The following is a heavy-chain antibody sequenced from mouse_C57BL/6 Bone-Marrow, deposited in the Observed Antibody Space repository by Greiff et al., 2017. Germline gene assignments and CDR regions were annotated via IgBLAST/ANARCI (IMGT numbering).Heavy chain of an antibody. CDR3: NRVITTVVGRYFDV. D-gene: IGHD1-1*01. Sequence: VQLKQSGAELVRPGASVKLSCTASGFNIKDDYMHWVKQRPEQGLEWIGWIDPENGDTEYASKFQGKATITAETSSNTAYLQLSSLTSEDTAVYYCNRVITTVVGRYFDVWGTGTTVTVSS. CDR2: IDPENGDT. J-gene: IGHJ1*03. CDR1: GFNIKDDY. V-gene: IGHV14-4*01.